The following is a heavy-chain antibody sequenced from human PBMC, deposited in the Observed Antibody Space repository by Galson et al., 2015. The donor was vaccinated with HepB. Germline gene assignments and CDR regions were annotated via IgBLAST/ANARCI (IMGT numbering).Heavy chain of an antibody. CDR2: INPNSGGT. D-gene: IGHD6-19*01. CDR3: ARDLGSSGSEAVNWYFDL. CDR1: GYTFTGYY. J-gene: IGHJ2*01. V-gene: IGHV1-2*04. Sequence: SVKVSCKASGYTFTGYYMHWVRQAPGQGLEWMGWINPNSGGTNYAQRFQGWVTMTRDTSISTAYMELSRLRSDDTAVYYCARDLGSSGSEAVNWYFDLWGRGTLVTVSS.